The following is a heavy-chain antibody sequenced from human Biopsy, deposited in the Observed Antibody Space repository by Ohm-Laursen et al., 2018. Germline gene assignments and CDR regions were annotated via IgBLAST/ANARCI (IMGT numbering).Heavy chain of an antibody. Sequence: TLSLTCSVSGGSIISYYWTWIRQPPGKGLEWIGHVYNGGITNYNPSLKSRVTISKDTSKNQFSLQVNSVTAADTAVYYCARAPRDSFWSGSYKRGLWFDPWGQGTLVIVSS. D-gene: IGHD3-3*01. J-gene: IGHJ5*02. CDR3: ARAPRDSFWSGSYKRGLWFDP. V-gene: IGHV4-59*01. CDR2: VYNGGIT. CDR1: GGSIISYY.